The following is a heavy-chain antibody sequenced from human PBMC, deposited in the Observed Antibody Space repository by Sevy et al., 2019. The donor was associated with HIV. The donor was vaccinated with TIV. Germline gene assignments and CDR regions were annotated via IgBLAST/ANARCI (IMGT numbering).Heavy chain of an antibody. Sequence: GGSLRLSCSASGFIFNTYAMTWVRQAPGKRLDWVSTISPSGGSTYYADSVRGRFSISRDNSKNTVYLEMNSLRAEDTAVYYCAKEALWGFDPWGQGILVTVSS. V-gene: IGHV3-23*01. J-gene: IGHJ5*02. CDR2: ISPSGGST. D-gene: IGHD3-16*01. CDR1: GFIFNTYA. CDR3: AKEALWGFDP.